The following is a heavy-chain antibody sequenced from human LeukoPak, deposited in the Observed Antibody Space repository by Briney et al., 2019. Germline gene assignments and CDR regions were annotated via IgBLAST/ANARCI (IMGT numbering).Heavy chain of an antibody. CDR3: AKCMVTMVRGVMDPFDY. D-gene: IGHD3-10*01. CDR2: ISFSGGDT. Sequence: PGGSLRLSCAASGFTSSTYGMSWVRQAPGKGLEWVSSISFSGGDTYYADAVKGRFTISRDNSKNTLYLQMNSLRAEDTAVYYCAKCMVTMVRGVMDPFDYWGQGTLVTVSS. V-gene: IGHV3-23*01. CDR1: GFTSSTYG. J-gene: IGHJ4*02.